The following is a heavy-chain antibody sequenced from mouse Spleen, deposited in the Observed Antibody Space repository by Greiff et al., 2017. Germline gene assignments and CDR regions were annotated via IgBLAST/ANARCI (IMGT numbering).Heavy chain of an antibody. CDR1: GYAFSSSW. Sequence: SGPELVKPGASVKISCKASGYAFSSSWMNWVKQRPGKGLEWIGRIYPGDGDTNYNGKFKGKATLTADKSSSTAYMQLSSLTSEDSAVYFCAREGGYYFDYWGQGTTLTVSS. V-gene: IGHV1-82*01. CDR2: IYPGDGDT. CDR3: AREGGYYFDY. J-gene: IGHJ2*01.